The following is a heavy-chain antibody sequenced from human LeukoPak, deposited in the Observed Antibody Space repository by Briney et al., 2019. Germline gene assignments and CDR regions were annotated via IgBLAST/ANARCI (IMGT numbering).Heavy chain of an antibody. Sequence: SGTLSLTCAVSGTSISLSNWWTWVRQPPGKGLEWIGEIYHSGTTNYNPSLKSRVTISLDKSRNQFSLNLNSVSAADTAVYYCATLGPIREGLFTDYWGQGTLVTVSS. V-gene: IGHV4-4*02. CDR1: GTSISLSNW. D-gene: IGHD7-27*01. J-gene: IGHJ4*02. CDR2: IYHSGTT. CDR3: ATLGPIREGLFTDY.